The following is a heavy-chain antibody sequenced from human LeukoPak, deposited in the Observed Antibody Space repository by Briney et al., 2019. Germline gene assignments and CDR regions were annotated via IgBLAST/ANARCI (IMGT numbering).Heavy chain of an antibody. D-gene: IGHD3-9*01. CDR1: GYTLTELS. V-gene: IGHV1-24*01. CDR3: ATGPSYDILRDYYYYYGMDV. J-gene: IGHJ6*02. Sequence: ASVKVSCKVSGYTLTELSMHWVRQAPGKGLEWMGGFDPEDGETINAQKFQGRVTMTEDTSTDTAYMELSSLRSEDTAVYYCATGPSYDILRDYYYYYGMDVWGQGTTVTVSS. CDR2: FDPEDGET.